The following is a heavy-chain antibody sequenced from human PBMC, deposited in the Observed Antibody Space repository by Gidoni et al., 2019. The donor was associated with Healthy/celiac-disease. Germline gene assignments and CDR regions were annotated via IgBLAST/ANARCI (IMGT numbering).Heavy chain of an antibody. V-gene: IGHV3-23*01. D-gene: IGHD2-21*02. Sequence: EVQLLESVGGLVQPGGSLRLSCAASGFTFSSYAMSWVRQAPGKGLEWVSAISGSGGSTYYADSVKGRFTISRDNSKNTLYLQMNSLRAEDTAVYYCANCGGDCYSPLDYWGQGTLVTVSS. CDR3: ANCGGDCYSPLDY. CDR2: ISGSGGST. CDR1: GFTFSSYA. J-gene: IGHJ4*02.